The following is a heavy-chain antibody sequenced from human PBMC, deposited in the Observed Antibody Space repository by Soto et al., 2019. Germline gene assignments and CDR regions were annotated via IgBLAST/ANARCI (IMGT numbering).Heavy chain of an antibody. CDR1: GGTFSSYT. Sequence: ASVKVSCTASGGTFSSYTISWVRQAPGQGLEWMGRIIPILGIANYAQKFQGRVTITADKSTSTAYMELSSLRSEDTAVYYCARALRAGYCSSTSCSNWYFDLWGRGTLVTVSS. V-gene: IGHV1-69*02. CDR3: ARALRAGYCSSTSCSNWYFDL. CDR2: IIPILGIA. D-gene: IGHD2-2*01. J-gene: IGHJ2*01.